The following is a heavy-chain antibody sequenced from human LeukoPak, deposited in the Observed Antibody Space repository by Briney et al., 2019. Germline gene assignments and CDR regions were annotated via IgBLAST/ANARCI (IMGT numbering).Heavy chain of an antibody. CDR2: IWFDGSNR. CDR3: ARRSGSYSPYYYYGMDV. Sequence: GGSLRLSCAASRFTFSSYGMHWVRQAPGKGLEWVALIWFDGSNRHYADSVKGRFTISRDNSKNTLYLQMNSLRVEDTAVYYCARRSGSYSPYYYYGMDVWGQGTTVTVSS. D-gene: IGHD1-26*01. J-gene: IGHJ6*02. CDR1: RFTFSSYG. V-gene: IGHV3-33*08.